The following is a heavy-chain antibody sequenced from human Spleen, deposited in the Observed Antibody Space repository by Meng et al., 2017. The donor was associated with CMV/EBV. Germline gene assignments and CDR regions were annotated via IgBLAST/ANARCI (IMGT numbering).Heavy chain of an antibody. CDR2: IVVGSGNT. CDR3: ASSRGYYGSGGQYYFDY. D-gene: IGHD3-10*01. V-gene: IGHV1-58*01. CDR1: GFTFTSSA. Sequence: SVKVSCKASGFTFTSSAVQWVRQARGQRLEWIGWIVVGSGNTNYAQKFQERVTITRDMSTSTAYMELSSLRSEDTAVYYCASSRGYYGSGGQYYFDYWGQGTLVTVSS. J-gene: IGHJ4*02.